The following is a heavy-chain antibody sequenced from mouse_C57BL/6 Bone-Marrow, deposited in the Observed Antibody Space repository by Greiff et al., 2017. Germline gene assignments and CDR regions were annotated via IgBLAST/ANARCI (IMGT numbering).Heavy chain of an antibody. CDR2: IDPSDSYT. D-gene: IGHD3-3*01. CDR1: GYTFTSYW. J-gene: IGHJ2*01. V-gene: IGHV1-50*01. Sequence: QVQLQQPGAELVKPGASVKLSCKASGYTFTSYWMQWVKQRPGQGLEWIGEIDPSDSYTNYNQKFKGKATLTVDTSSSTAYMQLSSLTSEDSAVYYCARFGLGSDYWCQGTTLTVSS. CDR3: ARFGLGSDY.